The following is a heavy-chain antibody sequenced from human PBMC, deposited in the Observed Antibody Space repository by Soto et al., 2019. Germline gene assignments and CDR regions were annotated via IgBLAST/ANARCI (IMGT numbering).Heavy chain of an antibody. V-gene: IGHV3-23*01. D-gene: IGHD6-13*01. CDR2: ISGGGNDR. Sequence: GGSLRLSCAASGFTFSSYAMSWVRQAPGKGLEWVSAISGGGNDRFYADSVRGRFTVSRDNSRNTLYLHMNSLRAEDTAVHYCARSLFIASTDTEPFDSWGQGTLVTVSS. CDR1: GFTFSSYA. CDR3: ARSLFIASTDTEPFDS. J-gene: IGHJ4*02.